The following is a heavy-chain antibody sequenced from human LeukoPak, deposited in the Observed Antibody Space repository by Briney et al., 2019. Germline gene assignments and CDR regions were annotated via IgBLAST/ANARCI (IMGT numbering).Heavy chain of an antibody. Sequence: GASVKVSCKASGYTFTRYAMHWVRQAPGQRREWMGWSNAGNGNTKYSQEFQGRVTITRDTSASTAYMELSSLRSEDTAVYYCASDGGDFGEFNKYYFDYWGQGTLVTVSS. CDR3: ASDGGDFGEFNKYYFDY. D-gene: IGHD3-10*01. V-gene: IGHV1-3*02. J-gene: IGHJ4*02. CDR1: GYTFTRYA. CDR2: SNAGNGNT.